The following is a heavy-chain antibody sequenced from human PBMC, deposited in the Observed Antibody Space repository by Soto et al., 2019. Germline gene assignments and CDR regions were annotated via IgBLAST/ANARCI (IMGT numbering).Heavy chain of an antibody. CDR2: IKQDGSEK. CDR1: GFALSNYW. J-gene: IGHJ4*02. CDR3: ATETSTWGC. V-gene: IGHV3-7*05. D-gene: IGHD7-27*01. Sequence: EVQLVESGGGLVQPGESLRLSCVPSGFALSNYWINWVRQAPGKGLEWVANIKQDGSEKNYVDSVKGRFTISRDNARNSLYLQMNSLRAEDTAAYYCATETSTWGCWGQGTLVTVSS.